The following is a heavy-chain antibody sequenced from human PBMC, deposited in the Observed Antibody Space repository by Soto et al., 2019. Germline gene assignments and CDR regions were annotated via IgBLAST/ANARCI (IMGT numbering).Heavy chain of an antibody. CDR2: ISSSGSTI. J-gene: IGHJ6*02. V-gene: IGHV3-48*03. D-gene: IGHD5-12*01. CDR1: GFTFSSYE. Sequence: GSLRLSCAASGFTFSSYEMNWVRQAPGKGLEWVSYISSSGSTIYYADSVKGRFTISRDNAKNSLYLQMNSLRAEDTAVYYCARVVATIYYYYGMDVWGQGTTVTVSS. CDR3: ARVVATIYYYYGMDV.